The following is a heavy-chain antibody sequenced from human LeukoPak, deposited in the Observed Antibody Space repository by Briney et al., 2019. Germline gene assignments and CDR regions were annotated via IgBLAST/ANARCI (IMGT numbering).Heavy chain of an antibody. Sequence: ASVKVSCKASGGTFSSYAISWVRQAPGQGLEWMGRIIPIFGTANYAQKFQGRVTITADKSTSTAYMELSSLRSEDTAVYYCARGPCSSTSCYGVYNWVDPWGQGTLVTVSS. CDR1: GGTFSSYA. CDR2: IIPIFGTA. CDR3: ARGPCSSTSCYGVYNWVDP. V-gene: IGHV1-69*06. D-gene: IGHD2-2*01. J-gene: IGHJ5*02.